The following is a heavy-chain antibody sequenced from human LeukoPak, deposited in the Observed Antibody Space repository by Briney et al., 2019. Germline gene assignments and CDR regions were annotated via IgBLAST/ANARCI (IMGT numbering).Heavy chain of an antibody. Sequence: ASVKVSCKASGGTFSSYAISWVRRAPGQGLEWMGRIIPILGIANYAQKFQGRVTITADKSTSTAYMELSSLRSEDTAAYYCARDKAGGSGWYPYWGQGTLVTVSS. J-gene: IGHJ4*02. D-gene: IGHD6-19*01. CDR3: ARDKAGGSGWYPY. V-gene: IGHV1-69*04. CDR1: GGTFSSYA. CDR2: IIPILGIA.